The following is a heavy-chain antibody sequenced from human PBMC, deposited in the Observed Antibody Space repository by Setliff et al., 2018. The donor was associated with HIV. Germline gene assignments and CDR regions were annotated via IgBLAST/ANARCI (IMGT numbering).Heavy chain of an antibody. J-gene: IGHJ4*02. V-gene: IGHV4-61*09. Sequence: PSETLSLTCNVSGNFISRDIYFWSWIRQPAGKGLEWLGHIYASGVTKDNPSLKSRVIISVDTSRSQFSLTLKSVTAADSAIYYCVTGPGGPAGRDPPNGYWGQGTLVTVSS. CDR2: IYASGVT. CDR3: VTGPGGPAGRDPPNGY. CDR1: GNFISRDIYF. D-gene: IGHD2-8*01.